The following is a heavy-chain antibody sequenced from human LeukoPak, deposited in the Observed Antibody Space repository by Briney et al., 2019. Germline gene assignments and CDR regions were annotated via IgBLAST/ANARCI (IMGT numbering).Heavy chain of an antibody. D-gene: IGHD1-26*01. Sequence: PGGSLRLSCATSGFAFGSCGMHWVRQAPGKGLEWVAVIWYDGSNEYYADSVKGRFTISRDNSKNTLYLQMSSLRAEDTAVYYCAKDYGWNAIVRATAGFDFWGQGTLVTVSS. J-gene: IGHJ4*02. CDR3: AKDYGWNAIVRATAGFDF. V-gene: IGHV3-30*02. CDR1: GFAFGSCG. CDR2: IWYDGSNE.